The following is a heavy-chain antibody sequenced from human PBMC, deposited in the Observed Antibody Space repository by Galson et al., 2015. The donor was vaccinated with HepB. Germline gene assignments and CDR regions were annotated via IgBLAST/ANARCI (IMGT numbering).Heavy chain of an antibody. CDR3: ARGRSGDGYNSFFEY. D-gene: IGHD5-24*01. CDR2: ISYDGSKK. CDR1: GFTFSSYG. J-gene: IGHJ4*02. V-gene: IGHV3-30*03. Sequence: SLRLSCAASGFTFSSYGMHWIRQAPGKGLEWVALISYDGSKKYYADSVKGRFTISRDNSKKTLYLQVDSLRTEDTAVYYCARGRSGDGYNSFFEYWGQGTLVTVSP.